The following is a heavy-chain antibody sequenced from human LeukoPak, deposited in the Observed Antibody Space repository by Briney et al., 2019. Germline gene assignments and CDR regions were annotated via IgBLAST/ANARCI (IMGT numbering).Heavy chain of an antibody. CDR3: AKDKNRQWLVPLDY. J-gene: IGHJ4*02. CDR2: ISGSGGST. CDR1: GFTFSSYA. D-gene: IGHD6-19*01. Sequence: LAGGSLRLSCAASGFTFSSYAMSWVRQAPGKGLEWVSAISGSGGSTYYADSVKGRFTISRDDSKNTLYLQMNSLRAEDTAVYYCAKDKNRQWLVPLDYWGQGTLVTVSS. V-gene: IGHV3-23*01.